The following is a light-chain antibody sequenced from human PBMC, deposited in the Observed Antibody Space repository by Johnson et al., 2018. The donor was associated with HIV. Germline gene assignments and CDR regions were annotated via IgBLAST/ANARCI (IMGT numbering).Light chain of an antibody. CDR1: NSNIGSNT. V-gene: IGLV1-44*01. CDR3: ASWDDSMNGYV. J-gene: IGLJ1*01. CDR2: RNN. Sequence: QPVLTQPPSASGTPGQRVTISCSGSNSNIGSNTVSWYRQLQGTAPKLLIYRNNERPSGVPDRFSGSKSGTSASLAISGLQAEDEADYYCASWDDSMNGYVFGTATKVTVL.